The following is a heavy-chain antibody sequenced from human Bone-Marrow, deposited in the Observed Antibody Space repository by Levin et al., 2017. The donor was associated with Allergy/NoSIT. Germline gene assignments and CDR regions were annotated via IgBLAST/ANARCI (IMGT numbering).Heavy chain of an antibody. CDR3: VRTGSGAGVILK. J-gene: IGHJ4*02. CDR1: GGSITSGGDS. Sequence: SETLSLTCVVSGGSITSGGDSWTWIRQPPGMGLEWIGYMHHSGNTYYNPSLNSRVSISVDTSKNQFSLTLTAVTAADTALYYCVRTGSGAGVILKWAQGTLVTVSS. V-gene: IGHV4-30-2*01. D-gene: IGHD1-14*01. CDR2: MHHSGNT.